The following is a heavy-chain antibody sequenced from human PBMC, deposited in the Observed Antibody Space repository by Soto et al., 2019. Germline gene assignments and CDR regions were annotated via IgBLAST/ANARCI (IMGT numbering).Heavy chain of an antibody. Sequence: GGSLRLSCAASGFTFSSYSMNWVRQAPGKGLEWVSSISSSSSYIYYADSVKGRFTISRDNAKNSLYLQMNSLRAEDTAVYYCARTAEDCSGGSCYSLWGVFDYWGQGTLVTVSS. CDR1: GFTFSSYS. CDR3: ARTAEDCSGGSCYSLWGVFDY. CDR2: ISSSSSYI. D-gene: IGHD2-15*01. V-gene: IGHV3-21*01. J-gene: IGHJ4*02.